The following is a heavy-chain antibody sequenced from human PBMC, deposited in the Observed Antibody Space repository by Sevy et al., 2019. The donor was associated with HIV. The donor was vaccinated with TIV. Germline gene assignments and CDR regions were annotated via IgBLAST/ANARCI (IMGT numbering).Heavy chain of an antibody. CDR1: GFTFSSYA. Sequence: GGSLRLSCAASGFTFSSYAMHWVRQAPGKGLEWVAVISYDGSNKYYADSVKGRFTISRDNSKNTLYLQMNSLRAEDTAVYYWARGAASGWELPRGNDYWGQGTLVTVSS. D-gene: IGHD1-26*01. J-gene: IGHJ4*02. CDR2: ISYDGSNK. V-gene: IGHV3-30-3*01. CDR3: ARGAASGWELPRGNDY.